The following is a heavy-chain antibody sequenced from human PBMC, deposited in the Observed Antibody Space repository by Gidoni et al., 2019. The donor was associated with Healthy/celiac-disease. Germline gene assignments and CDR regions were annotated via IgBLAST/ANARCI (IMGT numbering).Heavy chain of an antibody. CDR2: LYTSGST. CDR1: GGSISSGSYD. V-gene: IGHV4-61*02. J-gene: IGHJ6*02. Sequence: QVQLQESGPGLGKPSQTVSLTCTVSGGSISSGSYDWSWIRQPAGKGLEWVGRLYTSGSTNYNPSLKSRVTMSVDTSKNQFSLKLSSVTAADTAVYYCASGWTTYYYGMDVWGQGTTVTVSS. CDR3: ASGWTTYYYGMDV. D-gene: IGHD6-19*01.